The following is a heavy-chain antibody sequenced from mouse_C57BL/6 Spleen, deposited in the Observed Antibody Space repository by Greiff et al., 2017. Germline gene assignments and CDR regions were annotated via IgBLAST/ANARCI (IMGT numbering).Heavy chain of an antibody. D-gene: IGHD4-1*01. CDR1: GFTFSDYG. J-gene: IGHJ4*01. V-gene: IGHV5-17*01. CDR3: ARLTGYYAMDY. CDR2: ISSGSSTI. Sequence: EVQGVESGGGLVKPGGSLKLSCAASGFTFSDYGMHWVRQAPEKGLEWVAYISSGSSTIYYADTVKGRITISRDNAKNTLFLQMTSLRSEDTAMYYCARLTGYYAMDYWGQGTSVTVSS.